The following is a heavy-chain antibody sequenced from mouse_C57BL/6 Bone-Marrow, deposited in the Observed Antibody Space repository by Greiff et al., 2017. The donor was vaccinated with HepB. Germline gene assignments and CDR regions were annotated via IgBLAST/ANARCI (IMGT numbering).Heavy chain of an antibody. CDR3: AIITTVVEYYAMDY. CDR1: GFSLTSYG. J-gene: IGHJ4*01. Sequence: VKLVESGPGLVAPSQSLSITCTVSGFSLTSYGVDWVRQSPGKGLEWLGVIWGVGSTNYNSALKSRLSISKDNSKSQVFLKMNSLQTDDTAMDYCAIITTVVEYYAMDYWGQGTSVTVSS. CDR2: IWGVGST. D-gene: IGHD1-1*01. V-gene: IGHV2-6*01.